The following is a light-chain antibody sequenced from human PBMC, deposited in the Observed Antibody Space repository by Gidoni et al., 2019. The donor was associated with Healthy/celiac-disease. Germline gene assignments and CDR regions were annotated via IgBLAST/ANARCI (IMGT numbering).Light chain of an antibody. CDR1: QSISSY. J-gene: IGKJ3*01. Sequence: DIQMTQSPSSLSASVGDRVTITRPARQSISSYLTWYQQKPGKAPKLLISAASSLHSGVPSRFSGSGSGTHFTLTISSLQPEDFAIYYCQQSYSTVFSFGPGTKVDIK. V-gene: IGKV1-39*01. CDR2: AAS. CDR3: QQSYSTVFS.